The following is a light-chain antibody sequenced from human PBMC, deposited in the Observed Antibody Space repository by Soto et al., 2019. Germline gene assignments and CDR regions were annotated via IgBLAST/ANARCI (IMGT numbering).Light chain of an antibody. J-gene: IGKJ3*01. CDR3: QQYGSSLFT. CDR2: GAS. CDR1: QSVSSSD. Sequence: EIVLTQSPGTLSLSPGERATLSCRASQSVSSSDLAWYQQKPGQAPRLLIYGASSRATGIPDRFSGSGSGTDFTLTISRLVPEDFAVYYCQQYGSSLFTFGPGTKVDIK. V-gene: IGKV3-20*01.